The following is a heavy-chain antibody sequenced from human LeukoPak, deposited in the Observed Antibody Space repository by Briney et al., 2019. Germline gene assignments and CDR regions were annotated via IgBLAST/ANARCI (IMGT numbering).Heavy chain of an antibody. CDR2: IYTSGST. Sequence: PSETLSLTCTVSGGSISSYYWSWIRQPAGKGLEWIGRIYTSGSTNYNPSLKSRVTMSVYTSKNQFSLKLSSVTAADTAVYYCARDVPAAMLYYYYYMDVWGKGTPVTVSS. CDR3: ARDVPAAMLYYYYYMDV. D-gene: IGHD2-2*01. J-gene: IGHJ6*03. CDR1: GGSISSYY. V-gene: IGHV4-4*07.